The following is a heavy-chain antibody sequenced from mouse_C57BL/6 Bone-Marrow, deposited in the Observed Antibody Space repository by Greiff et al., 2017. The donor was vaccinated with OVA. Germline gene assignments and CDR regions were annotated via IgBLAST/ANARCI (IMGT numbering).Heavy chain of an antibody. V-gene: IGHV1-26*01. Sequence: VQLQQSGPELVKPGASVKISCKASGYTFTDYYMNWVKQSHGKSLEWIGDINPNNGGTSYNQKFKGKATLTVDKSSSTAYMELRSLTSGDSAVYDCSRSGDYDDFLLAYWGQGTLVTVSA. CDR3: SRSGDYDDFLLAY. CDR2: INPNNGGT. CDR1: GYTFTDYY. D-gene: IGHD2-4*01. J-gene: IGHJ3*01.